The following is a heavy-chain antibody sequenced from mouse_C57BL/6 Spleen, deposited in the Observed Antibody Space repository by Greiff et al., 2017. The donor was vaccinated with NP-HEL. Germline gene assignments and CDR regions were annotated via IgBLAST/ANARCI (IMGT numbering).Heavy chain of an antibody. J-gene: IGHJ4*01. CDR1: GYTFTDYN. CDR3: ARFGHYGSSYNYAMDY. Sequence: EVQLQQSGPELVKPGASVKIPCKASGYTFTDYNMDWVKQSHGKSLEWIGDINPNNGGTIYNQKFKGKATLTVDKSSSTAYMELRSLTSEDTAVYYCARFGHYGSSYNYAMDYWGQGTSVTVSS. V-gene: IGHV1-18*01. D-gene: IGHD1-1*01. CDR2: INPNNGGT.